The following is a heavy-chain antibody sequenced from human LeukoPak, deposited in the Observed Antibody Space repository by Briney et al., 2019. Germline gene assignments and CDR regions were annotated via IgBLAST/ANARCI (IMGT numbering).Heavy chain of an antibody. V-gene: IGHV3-53*01. D-gene: IGHD6-13*01. J-gene: IGHJ2*01. CDR3: ARAESSNWYWYFDL. Sequence: GGSLRLSCAASGFTFSSYAMSWVRQAPGKGLEWVSVIYSGGNTYYADSVKGRFTISRDNSKNTLFLQMNTLRADDTAVYYCARAESSNWYWYFDLWGRGTLVTVSS. CDR2: IYSGGNT. CDR1: GFTFSSYA.